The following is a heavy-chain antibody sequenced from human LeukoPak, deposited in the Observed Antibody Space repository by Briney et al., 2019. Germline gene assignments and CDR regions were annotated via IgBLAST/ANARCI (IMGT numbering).Heavy chain of an antibody. CDR3: ARFNHYDENPHEDYGGNSRVAFDI. V-gene: IGHV4-30-2*02. D-gene: IGHD4-23*01. CDR1: GGSISSGGYS. CDR2: IYHSGST. Sequence: PSETLSLTCAVSGGSISSGGYSWSWIRQPPGKGLEWIGYIYHSGSTYYNPSLKSRVTISVDTSKNQFSLKLSSVTAADTAVYYCARFNHYDENPHEDYGGNSRVAFDIWGQGTMVTVSS. J-gene: IGHJ3*02.